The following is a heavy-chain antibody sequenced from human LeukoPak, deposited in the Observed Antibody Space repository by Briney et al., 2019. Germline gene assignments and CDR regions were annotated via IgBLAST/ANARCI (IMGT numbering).Heavy chain of an antibody. J-gene: IGHJ4*02. CDR3: ARVGNTGDAVIIPAAMGFDN. CDR1: GFIFGDYN. CDR2: MSSTSTTI. V-gene: IGHV3-48*01. D-gene: IGHD2-2*01. Sequence: PGGSLRLSCAASGFIFGDYNMNWVRQVPGKGLEWISYMSSTSTTISYADSVKGRFTISRDNAKNSLYLQMNSLRAEDTAVYFCARVGNTGDAVIIPAAMGFDNWGQGTVVTVSS.